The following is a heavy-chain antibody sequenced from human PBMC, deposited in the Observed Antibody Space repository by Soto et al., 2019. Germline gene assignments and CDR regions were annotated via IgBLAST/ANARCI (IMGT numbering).Heavy chain of an antibody. CDR2: MTGSGATI. J-gene: IGHJ4*02. V-gene: IGHV3-23*01. CDR1: GFTISTFA. CDR3: AKDAVYNDGLWLMDS. D-gene: IGHD2-21*01. Sequence: GGYLRLSCAASGFTISTFAMTWVRQAPGKGLESVCGMTGSGATIHYADSVRGRFTISKDNSKNVLFLQMDYLRDEDTAIYYCAKDAVYNDGLWLMDSWGQGTLVTSPQ.